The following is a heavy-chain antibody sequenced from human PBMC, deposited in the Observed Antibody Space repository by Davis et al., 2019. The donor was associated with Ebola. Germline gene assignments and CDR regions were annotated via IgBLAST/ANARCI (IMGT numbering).Heavy chain of an antibody. V-gene: IGHV4-61*08. CDR2: IYYSGST. CDR1: GGSISSGGYY. D-gene: IGHD4-17*01. J-gene: IGHJ6*04. Sequence: SQTLSPTCPLSGGSISSGGYYWSWIRQHPGKGLEWIGNIYYSGSTNYNPSLKSRVSISVDTAKNQFSLELSSVTAADTAVYYCARGEGDYVSWCYYYYGMDVWGKGTTVTVSS. CDR3: ARGEGDYVSWCYYYYGMDV.